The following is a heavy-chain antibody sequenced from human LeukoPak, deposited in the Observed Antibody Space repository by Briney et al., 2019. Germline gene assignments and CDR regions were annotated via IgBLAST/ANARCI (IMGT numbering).Heavy chain of an antibody. CDR1: GGSIKSSSFY. Sequence: PSETLSLTCTVSGGSIKSSSFYWAWVRQPPGKGLEWVGSVYYTGTTYYNPSLESRITIAVNTSNSQFSLELSTMTAADTGVYYCARRITIFGMIMGGWFDPWGQGTLVTVSS. CDR2: VYYTGTT. CDR3: ARRITIFGMIMGGWFDP. J-gene: IGHJ5*02. D-gene: IGHD3-3*01. V-gene: IGHV4-39*01.